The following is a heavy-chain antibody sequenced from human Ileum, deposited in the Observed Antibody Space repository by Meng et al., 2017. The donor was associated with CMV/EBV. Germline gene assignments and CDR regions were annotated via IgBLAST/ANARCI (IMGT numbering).Heavy chain of an antibody. CDR3: GPGIRSWIGTYSY. CDR1: GGSFSDYF. CDR2: IDHGGSA. J-gene: IGHJ4*02. Sequence: QLQLDPCGAGPLKPPSPLCLACGVYGGSFSDYFWSCLRQPPRKVLWCIWVIDHGGSANYNMSLRRRVTISIATSKHQFSLNLRSVTAADTAVYYCGPGIRSWIGTYSYWGQGTLVTVSS. V-gene: IGHV4-34*01. D-gene: IGHD1-1*01.